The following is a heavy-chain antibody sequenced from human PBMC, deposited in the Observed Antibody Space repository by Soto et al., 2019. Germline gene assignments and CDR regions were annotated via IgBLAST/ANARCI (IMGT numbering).Heavy chain of an antibody. J-gene: IGHJ6*02. V-gene: IGHV4-30-2*01. Sequence: SETLSLTCAVSGGSISSGGYSWSWIRQPPGKGLEWIGYIYHSGSTYYNPSLKSRVTISVDRSKNQFSLKLSSVTAADTAVHYCARATRGGYCSSTSCYDYYYYGMDVWGQGTTVTVSS. CDR3: ARATRGGYCSSTSCYDYYYYGMDV. CDR1: GGSISSGGYS. CDR2: IYHSGST. D-gene: IGHD2-2*01.